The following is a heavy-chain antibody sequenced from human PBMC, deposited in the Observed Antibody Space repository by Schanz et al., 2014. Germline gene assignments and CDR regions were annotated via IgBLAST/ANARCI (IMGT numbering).Heavy chain of an antibody. CDR1: GGSIRNTDYY. CDR2: ISYSGST. D-gene: IGHD2-15*01. Sequence: QLQLQESGPGLVKASETLSLTCTVSGGSIRNTDYYWGWIRQPPGKGLGWIGTISYSGSTYYNPPQKRRVPISVTPSKTTFPLKLFSVTAADTAIYYCARQERGIWGHNGMDVWGQGTTVTVSS. V-gene: IGHV4-39*01. CDR3: ARQERGIWGHNGMDV. J-gene: IGHJ6*02.